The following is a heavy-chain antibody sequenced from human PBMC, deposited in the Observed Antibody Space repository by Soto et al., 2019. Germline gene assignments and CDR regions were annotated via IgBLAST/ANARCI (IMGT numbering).Heavy chain of an antibody. V-gene: IGHV4-59*01. D-gene: IGHD6-13*01. CDR2: VYYSGNT. J-gene: IGHJ6*03. CDR3: ARKGAAASYDHYYMYV. CDR1: GGSISPYY. Sequence: SETLSLTCTVSGGSISPYYWSWIRQPPGKGLEWIGYVYYSGNTNYNPSLESRVTISVDTSRNRFSLNLTSATAADTAVYYCARKGAAASYDHYYMYVWGRGTAVTVSS.